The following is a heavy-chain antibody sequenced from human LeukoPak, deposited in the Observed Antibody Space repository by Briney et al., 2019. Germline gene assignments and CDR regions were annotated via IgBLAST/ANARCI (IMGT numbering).Heavy chain of an antibody. D-gene: IGHD4-23*01. V-gene: IGHV4-39*01. CDR2: IYNSGKT. J-gene: IGHJ5*02. CDR1: GGSLSSGSYY. CDR3: ARLLRGGNSGYWFDP. Sequence: PSETLSLTCTVSGGSLSSGSYYWGWIRQPPGKGLEWIGNIYNSGKTDYNPSLKSRVSISVDTSKNQFSLKLTSVTAADTAVFYCARLLRGGNSGYWFDPWGQGTLLTVSS.